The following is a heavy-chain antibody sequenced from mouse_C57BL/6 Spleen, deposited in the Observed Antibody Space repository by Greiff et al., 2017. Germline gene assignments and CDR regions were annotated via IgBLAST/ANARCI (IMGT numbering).Heavy chain of an antibody. J-gene: IGHJ2*01. CDR3: ARRRSYGYDERGFDY. CDR2: IYPSDSET. CDR1: GYTFTSYW. Sequence: QVQLQQPGAELVRPGSSVKLSCKASGYTFTSYWLDWVKQRPGQGLEWIGNIYPSDSETNYNQKFKDKATLTVDKSSSTAYMQLSSLTSEDSAVYYCARRRSYGYDERGFDYWGQGTTLTVSS. V-gene: IGHV1-61*01. D-gene: IGHD2-2*01.